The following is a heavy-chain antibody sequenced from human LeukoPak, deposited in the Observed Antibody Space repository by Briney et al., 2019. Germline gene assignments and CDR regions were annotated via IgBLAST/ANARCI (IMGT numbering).Heavy chain of an antibody. CDR3: AKGAMPYYDGSGYNYFDY. J-gene: IGHJ4*02. CDR1: GGTFSSYA. V-gene: IGHV1-69*04. Sequence: SVKVSCKASGGTFSSYAISWMRQAPGQGLEWMGRIIPILGIANYAQKFQGRVTITADKSTSTAYMELSRLRSEDTAVYYCAKGAMPYYDGSGYNYFDYWGQGTPVTVSS. CDR2: IIPILGIA. D-gene: IGHD3-22*01.